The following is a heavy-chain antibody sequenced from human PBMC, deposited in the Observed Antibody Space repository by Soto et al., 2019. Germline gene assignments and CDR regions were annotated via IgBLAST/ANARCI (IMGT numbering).Heavy chain of an antibody. Sequence: ASVKVSCKASGYSFTSLDINWVRQTAGQGLEWMGWMEPSSGKTGYAQKFHDRVTMTSDTSINTAYMELTTLTSDDTAFYYCARGVTAGVDYWGQGTLVNVSS. J-gene: IGHJ4*02. CDR3: ARGVTAGVDY. CDR2: MEPSSGKT. CDR1: GYSFTSLD. V-gene: IGHV1-8*01. D-gene: IGHD1-26*01.